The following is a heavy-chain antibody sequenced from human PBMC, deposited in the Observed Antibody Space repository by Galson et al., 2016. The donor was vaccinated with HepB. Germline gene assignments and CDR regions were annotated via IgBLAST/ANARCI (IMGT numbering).Heavy chain of an antibody. V-gene: IGHV2-70*01. D-gene: IGHD4-17*01. CDR1: GFPFSPTGMC. J-gene: IGHJ5*02. Sequence: PAQVIPTQTLTLTCTLSGFPFSPTGMCGSWIRQPPGRPLEWLALIDWDDNKNYTTSLRTRLTLSKDTSKNQVVLTMTNMDPVDTPTYYCARMRTDVDGEYNWFDPWGQGTLVTVSP. CDR3: ARMRTDVDGEYNWFDP. CDR2: IDWDDNK.